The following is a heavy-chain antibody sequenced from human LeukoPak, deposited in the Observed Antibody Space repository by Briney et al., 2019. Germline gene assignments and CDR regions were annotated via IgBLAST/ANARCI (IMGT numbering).Heavy chain of an antibody. D-gene: IGHD4-17*01. V-gene: IGHV4-59*08. CDR1: GGSISSSY. CDR2: ISYSVNT. CDR3: ARLKTVLLQDTWAYYIDY. Sequence: PSETLSLTCSVSGGSISSSYWSWIRQPLGKGLEWVGYISYSVNTNFIPSLKSRVTISLDTSKSQFSLRLSSVTAADTAVYYCARLKTVLLQDTWAYYIDYWGPGTLVAVSS. J-gene: IGHJ4*02.